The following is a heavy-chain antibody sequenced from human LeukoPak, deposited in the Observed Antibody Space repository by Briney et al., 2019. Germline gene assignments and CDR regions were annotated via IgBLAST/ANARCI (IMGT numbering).Heavy chain of an antibody. CDR2: IKQDRSEK. J-gene: IGHJ4*02. Sequence: GGSLRLSCAASGFTFSNYWMSWVRQAPGKGLEWVANIKQDRSEKYYVDSVKGRFTISRDNAKNSLYLQMNSLRAEDTAVYYCARDTGAYYDSGGLDYWGQGTLVTVSS. D-gene: IGHD3-22*01. CDR1: GFTFSNYW. V-gene: IGHV3-7*01. CDR3: ARDTGAYYDSGGLDY.